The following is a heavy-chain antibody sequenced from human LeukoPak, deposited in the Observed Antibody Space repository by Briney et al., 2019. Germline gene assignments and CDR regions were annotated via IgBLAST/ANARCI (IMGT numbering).Heavy chain of an antibody. D-gene: IGHD3-22*01. J-gene: IGHJ4*02. CDR2: ISGYNGNT. V-gene: IGHV1-18*01. CDR1: GYTFTTYN. Sequence: ASVKLSCTASGYTFTTYNINWVRQAPGQGHEWMGWISGYNGNTNYAQKLQGRVTMTTDTSTSTAYMELRSLKSDDTAVYYCAKTYYYDSSGSDFDYWGQGTLVTVSS. CDR3: AKTYYYDSSGSDFDY.